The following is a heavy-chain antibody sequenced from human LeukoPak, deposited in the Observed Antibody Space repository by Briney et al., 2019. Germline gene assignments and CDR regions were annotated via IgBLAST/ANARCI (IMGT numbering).Heavy chain of an antibody. V-gene: IGHV1-69*13. D-gene: IGHD2-2*01. Sequence: SVKVSCKASGGTFSSYAISWVRQAPGQGLEWMGGIIPIFGTANYAQKFQGRVTITADESTSTAYMELSSLRSEDTAVYYCARALRYCSSTSCAKIGDAFDIWGQGTMVTVSS. CDR2: IIPIFGTA. J-gene: IGHJ3*02. CDR3: ARALRYCSSTSCAKIGDAFDI. CDR1: GGTFSSYA.